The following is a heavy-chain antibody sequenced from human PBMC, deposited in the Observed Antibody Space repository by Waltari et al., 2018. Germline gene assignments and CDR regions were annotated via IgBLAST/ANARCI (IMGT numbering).Heavy chain of an antibody. Sequence: QVQLVQSGAEVKKPGSSVKVSCKASGGTFSSSAISWVRQAPGQGLEWMGRIIPILGIANYAQKFQGRVTITADKSTSTAYMELSSLRSEDTAVYYCARAGDSSGYYSSPRAYLDYWGQGTLVTVSS. D-gene: IGHD3-22*01. J-gene: IGHJ4*02. CDR2: IIPILGIA. CDR3: ARAGDSSGYYSSPRAYLDY. V-gene: IGHV1-69*04. CDR1: GGTFSSSA.